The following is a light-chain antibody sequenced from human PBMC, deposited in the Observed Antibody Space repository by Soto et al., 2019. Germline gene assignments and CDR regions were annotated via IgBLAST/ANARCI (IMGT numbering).Light chain of an antibody. CDR1: QSVSSN. CDR3: QQRNVWPPVT. V-gene: IGKV3-15*01. J-gene: IGKJ5*01. Sequence: EIVMTQSPATLSVSPGESATLSCRASQSVSSNLAWHQQKPGQAPRILMYDASTRATGISARFSGSGSGTEFTLTISSLEPEDSAVYYCQQRNVWPPVTFGQGTRLEIK. CDR2: DAS.